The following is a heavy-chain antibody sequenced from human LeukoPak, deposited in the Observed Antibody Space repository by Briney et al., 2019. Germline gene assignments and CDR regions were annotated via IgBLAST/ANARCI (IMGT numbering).Heavy chain of an antibody. CDR3: TTGIAAAGTNY. CDR2: IKSKTDGGTT. CDR1: GFTFSSYA. Sequence: PGGSLRLSCAASGFTFSSYAMSRVRQAPGKGLEWVGRIKSKTDGGTTDYAAPVKGRFTISRDDSKNTLYLQMNSLKTEDTAVYYCTTGIAAAGTNYWGQGTLVTVSS. D-gene: IGHD6-13*01. J-gene: IGHJ4*02. V-gene: IGHV3-15*01.